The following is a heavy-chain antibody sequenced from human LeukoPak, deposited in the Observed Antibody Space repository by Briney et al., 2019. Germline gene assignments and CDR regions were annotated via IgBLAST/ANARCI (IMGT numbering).Heavy chain of an antibody. Sequence: SGGSLRLSCAASGFIFSNAWMSWVRQAPGKGLEWVGHIKSKTDDGTTDYAAPVKGRFTISRDDSKNTLYLQMNSLKTEDTAVYYCTTDGLIDYEKPYYFDSWGQGTLVTVSS. J-gene: IGHJ4*02. CDR1: GFIFSNAW. V-gene: IGHV3-15*01. D-gene: IGHD4/OR15-4a*01. CDR2: IKSKTDDGTT. CDR3: TTDGLIDYEKPYYFDS.